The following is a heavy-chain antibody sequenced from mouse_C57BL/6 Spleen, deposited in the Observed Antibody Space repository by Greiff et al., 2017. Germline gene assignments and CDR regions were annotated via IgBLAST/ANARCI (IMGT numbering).Heavy chain of an antibody. CDR2: ISSGGDYI. CDR1: GFTFSSYA. Sequence: EVQGVESGEGLVKPGGSLKLSCAASGFTFSSYAMSWVRQTPEKRLEWVAYISSGGDYIYYADPVKGRFTISRDNARNTLYLQMSSLKSEDTAMYYCTRGPLYDGYYPVYFDYWGQGTTLTVSS. J-gene: IGHJ2*01. V-gene: IGHV5-9-1*02. D-gene: IGHD2-3*01. CDR3: TRGPLYDGYYPVYFDY.